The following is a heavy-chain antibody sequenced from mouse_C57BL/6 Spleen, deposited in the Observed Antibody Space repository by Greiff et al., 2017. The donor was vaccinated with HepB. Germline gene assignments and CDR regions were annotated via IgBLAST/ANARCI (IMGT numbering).Heavy chain of an antibody. Sequence: EVKLVESGPELVKPGASVKISCKASGYTFTDYYMNWVKQSHGKSLEWIGDINPNNGGTSYNQKFKGKATLTVDKSSSTAYMELRSLTSEDSAVYYCARREGTRSFAYWGQGTLVTVSA. J-gene: IGHJ3*01. V-gene: IGHV1-26*01. CDR3: ARREGTRSFAY. CDR2: INPNNGGT. D-gene: IGHD3-3*01. CDR1: GYTFTDYY.